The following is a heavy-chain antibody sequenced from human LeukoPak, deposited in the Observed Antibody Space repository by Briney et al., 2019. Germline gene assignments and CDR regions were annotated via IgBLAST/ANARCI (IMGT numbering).Heavy chain of an antibody. Sequence: PGGSLRLSCAASGFTFSDYAVHWVRQAPGKGLEWVTVISYDGSNKYYADSVKGRFTISRDSSKNTLYLQMNSLRAEDTAVYYCARSKYSGSYSSSDYWGQGTLVTVSS. CDR3: ARSKYSGSYSSSDY. V-gene: IGHV3-30-3*01. CDR1: GFTFSDYA. D-gene: IGHD1-26*01. J-gene: IGHJ4*02. CDR2: ISYDGSNK.